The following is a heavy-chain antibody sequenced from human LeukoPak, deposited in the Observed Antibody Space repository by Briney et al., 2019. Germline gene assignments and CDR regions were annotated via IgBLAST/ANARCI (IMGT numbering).Heavy chain of an antibody. D-gene: IGHD2-2*01. CDR2: TYYRSKWYN. V-gene: IGHV6-1*01. CDR1: GDSVSSNSAA. Sequence: SQTLSLTCAISGDSVSSNSAAWNWIRQSPSRGLEWLGRTYYRSKWYNDYAVSVKSRITINPDTSKNQFSLQLNAVTPEDTAVYYCARDRCSSTSCYNWFDPWGQGTLVTVSS. CDR3: ARDRCSSTSCYNWFDP. J-gene: IGHJ5*02.